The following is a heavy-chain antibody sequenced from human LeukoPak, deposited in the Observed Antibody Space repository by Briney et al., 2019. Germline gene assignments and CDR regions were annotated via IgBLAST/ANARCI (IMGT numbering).Heavy chain of an antibody. CDR3: ARDRSLGQWLVQYYFDY. J-gene: IGHJ4*02. V-gene: IGHV4-39*07. CDR2: IDYSGST. Sequence: KASETLSLTCTVSGDSSSSSIYYWGWIRQPPGKGLEWIGSIDYSGSTYYNPSLKSRVTISVDTSKNQFSLKLSSVTAADTAVYYCARDRSLGQWLVQYYFDYWGQGTLVTVSS. CDR1: GDSSSSSIYY. D-gene: IGHD6-19*01.